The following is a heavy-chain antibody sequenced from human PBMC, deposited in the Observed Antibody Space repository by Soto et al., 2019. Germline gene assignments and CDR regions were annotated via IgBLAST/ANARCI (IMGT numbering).Heavy chain of an antibody. CDR1: GYPFTSSG. J-gene: IGHJ4*02. Sequence: GSVQVSFKASGYPFTSSGISFVRQAPGHRLECVGWTRPPTANTNYSQKLHGRVTMTTDTCRSTAYMGRRSLGSGRTAVYYCASGGFGELVYFWYCGQGTMVTVSS. V-gene: IGHV1-18*04. D-gene: IGHD3-10*01. CDR3: ASGGFGELVYFWY. CDR2: TRPPTANT.